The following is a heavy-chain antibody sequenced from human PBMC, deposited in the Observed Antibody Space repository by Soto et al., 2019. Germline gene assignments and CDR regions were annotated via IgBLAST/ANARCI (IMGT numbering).Heavy chain of an antibody. Sequence: PGGSLRLSCAASGFTFSFYGMNWVRQAAGKGLEWVSYISSSSSSMSYADSVKGRLTISRDNARNSLYLQMNSLRVEDTAVYYCARGGASRPDYWGQGT. CDR3: ARGGASRPDY. CDR1: GFTFSFYG. V-gene: IGHV3-48*01. J-gene: IGHJ4*02. CDR2: ISSSSSSM.